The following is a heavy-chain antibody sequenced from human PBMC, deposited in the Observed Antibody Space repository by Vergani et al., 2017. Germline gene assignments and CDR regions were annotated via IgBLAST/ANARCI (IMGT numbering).Heavy chain of an antibody. V-gene: IGHV3-48*03. CDR1: GFTFSSYE. J-gene: IGHJ4*02. CDR3: ARGMYDFWSGYYVPFDY. CDR2: ISSSGSTI. D-gene: IGHD3-3*01. Sequence: EVQLVESGGGLVQPGGSLRLSCAASGFTFSSYEMNWVRQAPGKGLEWVSYISSSGSTIYYADSVKGRFTISRDNAKNSLYLQRNSLRAEDTAVYYCARGMYDFWSGYYVPFDYWGQGTLVTVSS.